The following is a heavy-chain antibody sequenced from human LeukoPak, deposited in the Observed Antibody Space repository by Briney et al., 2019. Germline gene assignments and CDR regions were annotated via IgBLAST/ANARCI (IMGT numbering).Heavy chain of an antibody. D-gene: IGHD5-12*01. V-gene: IGHV3-48*03. CDR3: ARDGYDYNAGDY. CDR2: ISSSGSTI. Sequence: GGSLRLSCAASGFTFSSYEMNWVRQAPGKGLEWVSYISSSGSTIYYADSVRGRFTISRDNAKNSLYLQMNSLRHEDTAVYYCARDGYDYNAGDYWGQGTLVTVSS. CDR1: GFTFSSYE. J-gene: IGHJ4*02.